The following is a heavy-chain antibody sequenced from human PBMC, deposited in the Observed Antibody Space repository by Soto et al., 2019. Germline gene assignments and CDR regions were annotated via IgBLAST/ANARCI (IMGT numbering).Heavy chain of an antibody. J-gene: IGHJ4*02. CDR1: GCIFTRYD. V-gene: IGHV1-69*01. CDR3: AINEGRDVANFDY. D-gene: IGHD2-15*01. Sequence: QVQLVQSGAEVKKPGSSVKVSCKASGCIFTRYDIRWVRQATGKGLEWMGAIIPIFGTENYAQKFQGIVTITADASTSTAYMELSSLISEDTAIYYCAINEGRDVANFDYWGQGTLVTDAS. CDR2: IIPIFGTE.